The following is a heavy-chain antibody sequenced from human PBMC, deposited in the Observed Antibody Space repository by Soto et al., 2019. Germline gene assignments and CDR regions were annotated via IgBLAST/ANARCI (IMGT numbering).Heavy chain of an antibody. CDR3: ARAEIVVVTADLDY. D-gene: IGHD2-21*02. CDR1: GYTFTSYA. CDR2: INAGNGNT. Sequence: ASVKVSCKASGYTFTSYAMHWVRQAPGQRLEWMGWINAGNGNTKYSQKFQGRVTITRDTSASTAYMELSSLRSEDTAVYYCARAEIVVVTADLDYWGQGTLVTVSS. V-gene: IGHV1-3*01. J-gene: IGHJ4*02.